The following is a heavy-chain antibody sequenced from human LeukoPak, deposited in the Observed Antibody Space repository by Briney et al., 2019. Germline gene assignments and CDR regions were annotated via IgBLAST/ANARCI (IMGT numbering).Heavy chain of an antibody. V-gene: IGHV3-23*01. J-gene: IGHJ6*04. CDR1: GFTFSSYA. CDR3: AKGVGRESWQRDYYYGMDV. Sequence: GGSLRLSCAASGFTFSSYAMRWVRQAPGKGLEWVSAISGSGGSTYYADSVKGRFTISRDNSKNTLYLQMNSLRAEDTAVYYCAKGVGRESWQRDYYYGMDVWGKGTTVTVSS. CDR2: ISGSGGST. D-gene: IGHD6-13*01.